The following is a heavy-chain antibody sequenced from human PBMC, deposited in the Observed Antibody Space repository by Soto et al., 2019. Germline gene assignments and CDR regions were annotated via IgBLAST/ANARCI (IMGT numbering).Heavy chain of an antibody. D-gene: IGHD1-26*01. J-gene: IGHJ6*02. Sequence: PGGSLRLSCAASGFTFSTYTMHWVRQAPGKGLEWVALISYDGNNKHYADSVKGRFTISRDNSKNTLYLQMNSLRVDDTAVYYCPRLPPALGSGMDVWGQGTTVTVSS. CDR1: GFTFSTYT. V-gene: IGHV3-30-3*01. CDR2: ISYDGNNK. CDR3: PRLPPALGSGMDV.